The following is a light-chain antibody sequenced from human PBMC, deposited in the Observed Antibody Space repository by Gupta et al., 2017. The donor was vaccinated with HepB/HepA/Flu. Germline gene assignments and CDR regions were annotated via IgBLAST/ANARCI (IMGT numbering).Light chain of an antibody. J-gene: IGLJ1*01. V-gene: IGLV3-19*01. Sequence: SSELTQEPAVSVALAQTVRITCQGDSLRSYYASCYQQKTGQAPVLVSYGKNNRPSGIPDRFSGSSSGNTASLTITGAQAEEEADYYCNSRDSSGNHLYVFGTGTKVTVL. CDR3: NSRDSSGNHLYV. CDR1: SLRSYY. CDR2: GKN.